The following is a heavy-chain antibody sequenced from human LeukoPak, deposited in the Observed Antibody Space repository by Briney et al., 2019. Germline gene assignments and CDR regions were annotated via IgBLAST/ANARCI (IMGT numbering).Heavy chain of an antibody. D-gene: IGHD2-2*01. CDR3: ARGVVPAAFDY. CDR2: ISGSGGST. V-gene: IGHV3-23*01. CDR1: GFTFSSYA. Sequence: PGGSLRLSCAASGFTFSSYAMSWVRQAPGKGLEWVSAISGSGGSTYYADSVMGRFTISRDNAKNALYLQVNSLRAEDTAVYYCARGVVPAAFDYWGQGTLVTVSS. J-gene: IGHJ4*02.